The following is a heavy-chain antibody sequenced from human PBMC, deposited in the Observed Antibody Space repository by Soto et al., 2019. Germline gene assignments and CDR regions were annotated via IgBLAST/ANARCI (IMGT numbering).Heavy chain of an antibody. CDR2: MNPNSGNT. V-gene: IGHV1-8*01. J-gene: IGHJ6*02. CDR1: GYTFTRYD. CDR3: ARVKRPNYGMDV. Sequence: ASVKVSCKASGYTFTRYDINWVRQATGQGLEWMGWMNPNSGNTGYAQKFQGRVTMTRNTSISTAYMELSSLRSEDTAVYYCARVKRPNYGMDVWGQGTTVKVSS.